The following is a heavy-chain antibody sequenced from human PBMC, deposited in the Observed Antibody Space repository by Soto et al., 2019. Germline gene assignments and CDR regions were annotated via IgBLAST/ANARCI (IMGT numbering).Heavy chain of an antibody. CDR2: IYYSGST. CDR1: GGSISSSSYY. V-gene: IGHV4-39*01. J-gene: IGHJ6*02. D-gene: IGHD3-10*01. Sequence: PSETLSLTFTVSGGSISSSSYYWGWVRQPPGKGPEWIGSIYYSGSTYYNPSLKSRVTISVDTSKNQFSLKLSSVTAADTAVYYCARLPGLWFGEPPQMVYYYYGMDVWGQGTTVTVSS. CDR3: ARLPGLWFGEPPQMVYYYYGMDV.